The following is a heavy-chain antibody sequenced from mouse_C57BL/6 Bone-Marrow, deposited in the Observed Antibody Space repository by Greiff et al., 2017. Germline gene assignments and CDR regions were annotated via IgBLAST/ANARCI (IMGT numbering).Heavy chain of an antibody. CDR3: ARNYYGSFFDY. J-gene: IGHJ2*01. V-gene: IGHV3-6*01. Sequence: ESGPGLVKPSQSLSLTCSVTGYSITSGYYWNWIRQFPGNKLEWMGYISYDGSNNYNPSLKNRISITRDTSKNQFFLKLNSVTTEDTATYYCARNYYGSFFDYWGKGTTLTASS. CDR2: ISYDGSN. D-gene: IGHD1-1*01. CDR1: GYSITSGYY.